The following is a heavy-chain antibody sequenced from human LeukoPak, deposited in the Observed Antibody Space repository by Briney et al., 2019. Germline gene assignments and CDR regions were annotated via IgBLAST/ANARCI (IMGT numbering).Heavy chain of an antibody. CDR3: TRGAGWLIDY. Sequence: SETLSLTCTVSGGSISNNYWTWIRQPPGKGLEWIGYFYNSGSTNYNPSLKSRVTISVDTSKNHFSLKLNSVTTADTAVYYCTRGAGWLIDYWGQGILVAVSS. CDR2: FYNSGST. CDR1: GGSISNNY. J-gene: IGHJ4*02. D-gene: IGHD3-16*01. V-gene: IGHV4-59*01.